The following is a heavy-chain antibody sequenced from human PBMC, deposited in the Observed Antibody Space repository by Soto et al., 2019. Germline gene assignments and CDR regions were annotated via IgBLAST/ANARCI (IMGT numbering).Heavy chain of an antibody. CDR1: GFSLSTSGVG. D-gene: IGHD1-7*01. V-gene: IGHV2-5*02. J-gene: IGHJ3*02. CDR3: AHSNGNWNYGLDAFDI. CDR2: IYWDDDK. Sequence: SGPTLVNPTQTLTLTCTFSGFSLSTSGVGVGWIRQPPGKALEWLALIYWDDDKRYSPSLKSRLTITKDTSKNQVVLTMTNMDPVDTATYYCAHSNGNWNYGLDAFDIWGQGTMVTVSS.